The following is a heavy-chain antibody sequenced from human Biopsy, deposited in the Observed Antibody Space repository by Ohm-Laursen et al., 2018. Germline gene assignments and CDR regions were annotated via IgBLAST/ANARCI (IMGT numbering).Heavy chain of an antibody. J-gene: IGHJ2*01. Sequence: SETLSLTCIVSGDSISSYYWSWIRQPLGKGLQWIGYVYYTGSTDYNPSLQSRVTISVDTSKNHFSLRLRSVTPADTAIYYCAKDRGYYSDRTVPGYFDLWGRGTLVTVSS. D-gene: IGHD3-22*01. CDR3: AKDRGYYSDRTVPGYFDL. CDR1: GDSISSYY. CDR2: VYYTGST. V-gene: IGHV4-59*01.